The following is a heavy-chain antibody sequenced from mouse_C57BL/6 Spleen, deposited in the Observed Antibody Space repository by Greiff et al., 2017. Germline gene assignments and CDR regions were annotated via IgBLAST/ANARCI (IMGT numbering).Heavy chain of an antibody. Sequence: QVQLQQSGPELVKPGASVKISCKASGYAFSSSWMNWVKQRPGKGLEWIGRIYPGDGDTNYNGKFKGKATLTADKSSSTAYMQLSSLTSEDSAVYFCANYGYDWFAYWGQGTLVTVAA. CDR1: GYAFSSSW. V-gene: IGHV1-82*01. CDR2: IYPGDGDT. D-gene: IGHD2-2*01. CDR3: ANYGYDWFAY. J-gene: IGHJ3*01.